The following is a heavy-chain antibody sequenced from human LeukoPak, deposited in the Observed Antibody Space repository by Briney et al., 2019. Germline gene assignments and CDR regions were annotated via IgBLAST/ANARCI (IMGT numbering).Heavy chain of an antibody. CDR3: ARPQLGMGYSYYMDV. CDR2: ISWNSGTI. D-gene: IGHD6-13*01. J-gene: IGHJ6*03. Sequence: PGGSLRLSCAASGLIFDDYAMHWVRQVPGKGLEWVSGISWNSGTIGYADSVKGRFTISRDNAKNSLYLQMNSLRPEDTAVYYCARPQLGMGYSYYMDVWGKGTSVTVSS. CDR1: GLIFDDYA. V-gene: IGHV3-9*01.